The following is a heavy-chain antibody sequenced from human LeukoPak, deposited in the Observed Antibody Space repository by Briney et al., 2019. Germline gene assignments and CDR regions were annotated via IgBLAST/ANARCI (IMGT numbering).Heavy chain of an antibody. CDR1: GFTFSSYG. D-gene: IGHD4/OR15-4a*01. J-gene: IGHJ4*02. CDR3: VRSRAHTYDFDH. V-gene: IGHV3-33*01. CDR2: IWYDGSNK. Sequence: PGGSLRLSCAASGFTFSSYGMHWVGQAPGKGLEWVAVIWYDGSNKYYADSVKGRFTIARDNSKNTLYLQMNSLRAEDTAVYYWVRSRAHTYDFDHWGQGTLVTVSS.